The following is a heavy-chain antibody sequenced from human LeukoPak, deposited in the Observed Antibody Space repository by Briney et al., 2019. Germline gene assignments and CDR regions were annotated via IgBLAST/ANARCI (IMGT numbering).Heavy chain of an antibody. Sequence: SETLSLTCSVSGGSVNNYYWSWIRQSPGKGLEWIGYIHSSGNTNYSPSLNSRLTISVDTSRNQFSLKLSSVTAADTAVYYCARDLPYDFWSGYPGLYYYGMDVWGQGTTVTVSS. J-gene: IGHJ6*02. CDR3: ARDLPYDFWSGYPGLYYYGMDV. CDR1: GGSVNNYY. V-gene: IGHV4-59*02. D-gene: IGHD3-3*01. CDR2: IHSSGNT.